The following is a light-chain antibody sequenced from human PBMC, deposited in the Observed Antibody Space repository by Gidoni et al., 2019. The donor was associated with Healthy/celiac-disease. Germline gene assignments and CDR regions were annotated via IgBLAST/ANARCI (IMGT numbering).Light chain of an antibody. CDR1: QSVSSN. Sequence: EIVMTQSPATLSVSPGERATLSCRASQSVSSNLAWYQQKPGQAPRLLIYGASTRATGIPARFSVSGSVTEFTLTISSLQSEDFAVYYCQQYNNWPRTFGGGTKVEIK. CDR2: GAS. J-gene: IGKJ4*01. V-gene: IGKV3-15*01. CDR3: QQYNNWPRT.